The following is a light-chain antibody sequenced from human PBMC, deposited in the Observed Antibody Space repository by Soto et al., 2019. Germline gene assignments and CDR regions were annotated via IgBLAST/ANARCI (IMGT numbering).Light chain of an antibody. CDR2: AAS. CDR3: QQSYDVPLT. CDR1: QPIISY. Sequence: DIQMTQSPSSLSASIGDRVTIACRASQPIISYLSWYQQKLGKAPKLLIYAASTLQSGDPSRFSGSGSGTDFTLTISSLQPEDFATYYCQQSYDVPLTFGQGTRVEVK. V-gene: IGKV1-39*01. J-gene: IGKJ2*01.